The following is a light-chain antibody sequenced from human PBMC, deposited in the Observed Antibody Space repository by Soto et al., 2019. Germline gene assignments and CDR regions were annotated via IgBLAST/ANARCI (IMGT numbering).Light chain of an antibody. CDR3: SAYAGSNNLV. CDR1: SSDVGTYKY. Sequence: QSALTQPPSASGSPGQPVTISCTGTSSDVGTYKYVSWYQQHPGKAPKLMIYEVDQRPSGVPDRFSGSKSGNTASLTVSGLQAEDEADYYCSAYAGSNNLVFGGGTKLTVL. V-gene: IGLV2-8*01. J-gene: IGLJ2*01. CDR2: EVD.